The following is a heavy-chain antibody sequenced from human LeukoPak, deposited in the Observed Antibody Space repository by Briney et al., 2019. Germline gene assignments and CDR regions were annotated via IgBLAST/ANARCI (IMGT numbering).Heavy chain of an antibody. CDR3: ARCDSSGPKEGFDY. CDR1: GVSISSYY. CDR2: IYYSGST. D-gene: IGHD3-22*01. V-gene: IGHV4-59*01. Sequence: PSEALSLTCTVSGVSISSYYWSWIRQPPGKGLEWIGYIYYSGSTNYNPSLKSRVTISLDTSKNQFSLKLSSVTAADTAVYYCARCDSSGPKEGFDYWGQGTLVTVSS. J-gene: IGHJ4*02.